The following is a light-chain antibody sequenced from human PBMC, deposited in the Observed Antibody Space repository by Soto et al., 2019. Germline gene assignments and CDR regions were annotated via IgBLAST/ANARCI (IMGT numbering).Light chain of an antibody. J-gene: IGKJ4*01. CDR2: GAS. CDR1: QSVSSN. Sequence: EIVMTQSPATLSVSPGERATLSCRASQSVSSNLAWYQQKPGQAPRLLIYGASTRATGIPARFSGSGSGTEFTLTISSLQSEDFAVYYCQQYNSTPSTFGGGTKVDIK. V-gene: IGKV3-15*01. CDR3: QQYNSTPST.